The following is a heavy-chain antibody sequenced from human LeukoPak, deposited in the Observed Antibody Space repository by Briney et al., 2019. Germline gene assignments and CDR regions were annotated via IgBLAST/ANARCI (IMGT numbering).Heavy chain of an antibody. CDR1: GYTFTSYY. CDR2: INPSGGST. Sequence: GASVKVSCKASGYTFTSYYMHWVRQAPGQGLEWMVIINPSGGSTSYAQKFQGRVTMTRDTSTSTVYMELSSLRSEDTAVYYCARDWRLRSRGEGYYYYMDVWGKGTTVTVSS. D-gene: IGHD5-12*01. V-gene: IGHV1-46*01. J-gene: IGHJ6*03. CDR3: ARDWRLRSRGEGYYYYMDV.